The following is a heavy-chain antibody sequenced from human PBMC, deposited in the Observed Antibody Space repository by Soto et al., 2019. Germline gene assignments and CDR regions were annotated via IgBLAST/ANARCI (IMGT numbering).Heavy chain of an antibody. V-gene: IGHV1-69*12. J-gene: IGHJ6*02. CDR2: IVPIFGTT. D-gene: IGHD6-19*01. CDR3: AIVEAVAGIYNYHGLDV. CDR1: GGTFSNYA. Sequence: QVQLVQSGAEVKKPGSSVKVSCKVSGGTFSNYAIDWVRLAPGQGREWMGGIVPIFGTTYYTQKFQGRATIIADDSATTAYLEMSSLRSEDTAIYYCAIVEAVAGIYNYHGLDVWGQGTAVTVSS.